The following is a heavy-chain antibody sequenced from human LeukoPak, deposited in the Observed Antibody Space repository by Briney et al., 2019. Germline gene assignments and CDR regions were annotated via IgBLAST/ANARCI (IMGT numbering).Heavy chain of an antibody. J-gene: IGHJ5*02. Sequence: PSETLSLTCAVYGGSFSGYYWSWIRQPPGKGLEWIGEIYHSGSTNYNPSLKSRVTISVDTSKNQFSLKLSSVTAADTAVYYCARGLIVVVPAATNWFDPWGQGTLVTVSS. CDR2: IYHSGST. CDR1: GGSFSGYY. V-gene: IGHV4-34*01. CDR3: ARGLIVVVPAATNWFDP. D-gene: IGHD2-2*01.